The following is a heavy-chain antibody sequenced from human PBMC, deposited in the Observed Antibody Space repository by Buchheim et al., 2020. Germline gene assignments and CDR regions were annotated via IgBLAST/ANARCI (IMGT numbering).Heavy chain of an antibody. V-gene: IGHV3-7*03. CDR1: EFTLTPYW. J-gene: IGHJ6*02. CDR2: IDPDGSQT. CDR3: ARTLRSTKGMDV. Sequence: EVQLVESGGGLVQPGGSLRLSCTASEFTLTPYWVRWVRQAPGKGREWVATIDPDGSQTYYLDSVEGRFTISRDNGKNSVWLELNSLRAEDTAIYYCARTLRSTKGMDVWGQGT. D-gene: IGHD2-21*02.